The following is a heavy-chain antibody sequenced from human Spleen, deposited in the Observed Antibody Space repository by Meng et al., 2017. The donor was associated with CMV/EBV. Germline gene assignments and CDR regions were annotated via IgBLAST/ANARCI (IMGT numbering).Heavy chain of an antibody. V-gene: IGHV1-2*02. D-gene: IGHD2-2*01. CDR2: SNPNSGGT. CDR3: ARAREFCTSTRCYAVLDY. J-gene: IGHJ4*02. CDR1: EYTFTDYY. Sequence: ASVKVSCKASEYTFTDYYIHWVRRAPGQGLEYMGWSNPNSGGTNYAQNFQGRVTMTRDTSISTVYIELSRLRSDDTAVYYCARAREFCTSTRCYAVLDYWGQGTLVTVSS.